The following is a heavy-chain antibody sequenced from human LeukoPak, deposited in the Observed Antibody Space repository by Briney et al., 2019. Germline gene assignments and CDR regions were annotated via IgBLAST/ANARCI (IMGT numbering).Heavy chain of an antibody. J-gene: IGHJ6*02. D-gene: IGHD4-23*01. CDR1: GYSLSNARMG. CDR2: IFSNDEK. CDR3: ARAVDLDGMDV. V-gene: IGHV2-26*01. Sequence: SGPVLVKPTETLTLTGTVSGYSLSNARMGVSWIRRPPGKALEWLAHIFSNDEKSYSTSLKSRLTISKDTSKSQVVLTMTNMDPVGTATYYCARAVDLDGMDVWGQGTTVTVSS.